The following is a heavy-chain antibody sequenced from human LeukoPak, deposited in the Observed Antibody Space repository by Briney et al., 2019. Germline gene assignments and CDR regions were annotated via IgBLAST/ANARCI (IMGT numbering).Heavy chain of an antibody. CDR3: AREKYKDFDY. J-gene: IGHJ4*02. CDR1: GFTFSSYA. V-gene: IGHV3-64*01. Sequence: GGSLRLSCAASGFTFSSYAMHWVRQAPGKGLEYVSAISSNGGGTYYANSVKGRFTISRDNSKNTLYLQMGSLRAEDMAVYYCAREKYKDFDYWGQGTPVTVSS. D-gene: IGHD1-14*01. CDR2: ISSNGGGT.